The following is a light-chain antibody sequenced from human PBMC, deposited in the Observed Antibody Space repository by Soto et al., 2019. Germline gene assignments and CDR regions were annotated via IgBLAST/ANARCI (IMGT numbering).Light chain of an antibody. CDR1: TSNIGSQT. V-gene: IGLV1-44*01. CDR2: SDD. CDR3: AAWDGNLKGWL. J-gene: IGLJ3*02. Sequence: QSELTQPPSASGTPGQRVTISCSGDTSNIGSQTVNWYQQFPGTAPRLLVYSDDQWPSGVPDRFSGSKSGTSASLAINGLQSEDEATYYCAAWDGNLKGWLFGGGTKLTVL.